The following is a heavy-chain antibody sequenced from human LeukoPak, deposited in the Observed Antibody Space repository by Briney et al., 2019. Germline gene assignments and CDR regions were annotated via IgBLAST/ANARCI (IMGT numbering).Heavy chain of an antibody. V-gene: IGHV3-30*18. CDR2: ISYDGSNK. CDR3: AKSAYGSGSSFDY. CDR1: GFTFSSYG. D-gene: IGHD3-10*01. J-gene: IGHJ4*02. Sequence: GGSLGLSCAASGFTFSSYGMHWVRQAPGKGLEWVAVISYDGSNKYYADSVKGRFTISRDNSKNTLYLQMNSLGAEDTAVYYCAKSAYGSGSSFDYWGQGTLVTVSS.